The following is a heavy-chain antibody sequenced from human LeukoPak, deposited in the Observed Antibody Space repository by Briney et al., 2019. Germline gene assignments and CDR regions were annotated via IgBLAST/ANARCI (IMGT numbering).Heavy chain of an antibody. Sequence: KPSETLSLTCTVSGGSISSYYWGWIRQPPGKGLEWIGYIYYSGSTNYNPSLKSRVTISVDTSKNQFSLKLSSVTAADTAVYYCARVMEDEVYFDYWGQGTLVTVSS. CDR2: IYYSGST. CDR1: GGSISSYY. V-gene: IGHV4-59*01. D-gene: IGHD1-1*01. CDR3: ARVMEDEVYFDY. J-gene: IGHJ4*02.